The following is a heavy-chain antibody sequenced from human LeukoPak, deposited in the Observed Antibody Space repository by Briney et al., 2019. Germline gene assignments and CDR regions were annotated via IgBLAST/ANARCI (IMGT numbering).Heavy chain of an antibody. CDR3: ARVGYGSGSYISY. CDR2: INHSGST. D-gene: IGHD3-10*01. Sequence: SETLSLTCAVYGGSFSGYYWSWIRQPPGKGLEWIGEINHSGSTNYNPSLKSRVTISVDTSKNQFSLKLSSVTAADTAVYYCARVGYGSGSYISYWGQGTLVTVSS. CDR1: GGSFSGYY. V-gene: IGHV4-34*01. J-gene: IGHJ4*02.